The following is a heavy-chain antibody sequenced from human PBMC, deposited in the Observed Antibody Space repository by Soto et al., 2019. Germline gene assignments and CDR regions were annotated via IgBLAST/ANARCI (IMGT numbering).Heavy chain of an antibody. J-gene: IGHJ5*02. CDR2: ISGSGGST. CDR1: GFTFSSYA. D-gene: IGHD2-2*01. CDR3: AKDPRIRVVVPAALDP. Sequence: GGSLRLSCAASGFTFSSYAMSWVRQAPGKGLEWVSAISGSGGSTYYADSVKGRFTISRDNSKNTLYLQMNSLRAEDTAVYYCAKDPRIRVVVPAALDPWGQGTLVTVSS. V-gene: IGHV3-23*01.